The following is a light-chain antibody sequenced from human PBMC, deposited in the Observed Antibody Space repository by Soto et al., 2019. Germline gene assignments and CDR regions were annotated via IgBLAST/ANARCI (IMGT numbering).Light chain of an antibody. CDR3: GSYTRSSTLYV. CDR1: SSDVGDFNY. V-gene: IGLV2-14*03. Sequence: QSALTQPASVSGSPGQSITISCTGTSSDVGDFNYVSWYQQHPGKAPKLIIYDVSSRPSGVSNRFSGSKSGNTAALTISGLQAEDEADYYCGSYTRSSTLYVFGGGTKVTVL. CDR2: DVS. J-gene: IGLJ1*01.